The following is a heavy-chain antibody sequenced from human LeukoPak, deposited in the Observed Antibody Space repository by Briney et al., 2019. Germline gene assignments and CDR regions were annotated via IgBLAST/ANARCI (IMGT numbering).Heavy chain of an antibody. J-gene: IGHJ4*02. CDR2: IDPSDSDT. CDR3: ARQTAMGRSGDY. CDR1: GYSFTSYW. D-gene: IGHD5-18*01. V-gene: IGHV5-51*01. Sequence: GESLKISCKASGYSFTSYWIGWVRQIPGKGLERMGIIDPSDSDTRYTPSFQGQVTISVDKSLTTADLQWNSLKASDTAMYYCARQTAMGRSGDYWGQGTLVTVSS.